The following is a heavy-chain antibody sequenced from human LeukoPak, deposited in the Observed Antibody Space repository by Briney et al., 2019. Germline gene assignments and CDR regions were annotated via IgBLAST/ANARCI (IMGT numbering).Heavy chain of an antibody. Sequence: GGSLRLSCAASGFTFSNAWMSWVRQAPGKGLEGVAVISYDGSNKYYADSVKGRFTISRDNSKNTLYLQMNSLRAEDTAVYYCAELGITMIGGVWGKGTTVTISS. CDR3: AELGITMIGGV. D-gene: IGHD3-10*02. J-gene: IGHJ6*04. CDR2: ISYDGSNK. V-gene: IGHV3-30*18. CDR1: GFTFSNAW.